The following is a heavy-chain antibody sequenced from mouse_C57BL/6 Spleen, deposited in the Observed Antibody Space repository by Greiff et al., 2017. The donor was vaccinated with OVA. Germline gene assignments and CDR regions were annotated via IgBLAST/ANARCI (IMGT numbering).Heavy chain of an antibody. CDR1: GYTFTSYG. V-gene: IGHV1-81*01. D-gene: IGHD1-1*01. CDR3: AQYYGSSLMDY. Sequence: QVQLQQSGAELARPGASVKLSCKASGYTFTSYGISWVKQRTGQGLEWIGEIYPRSGNTYYNEKFKGTATLTADKSSSTAYMELRSLTSEDSAFYFCAQYYGSSLMDYWGQGTSVTVSS. J-gene: IGHJ4*01. CDR2: IYPRSGNT.